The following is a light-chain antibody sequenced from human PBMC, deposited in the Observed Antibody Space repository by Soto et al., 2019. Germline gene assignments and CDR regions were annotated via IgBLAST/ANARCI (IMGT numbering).Light chain of an antibody. CDR1: QSISSW. CDR2: DAS. CDR3: QQYNSYPIT. J-gene: IGKJ5*01. V-gene: IGKV1-5*01. Sequence: IRRTQSPSSFSASTVDIVTITFRASQSISSWLAWYQQKPGKAPKXLIYDASNLESGVPSRFRGSGSGTEFTLTISSLQPDDFETYFCQQYNSYPITFGQGTRLEIK.